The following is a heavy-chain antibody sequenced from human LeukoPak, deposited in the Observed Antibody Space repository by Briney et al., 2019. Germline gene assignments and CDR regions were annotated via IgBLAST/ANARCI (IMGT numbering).Heavy chain of an antibody. CDR2: IYSGGST. V-gene: IGHV3-66*01. D-gene: IGHD3-10*01. Sequence: GGSLRLSCAASGFTVSSNYMSWVRQAPGKGLEWVSVIYSGGSTYYADSVKGRFTISRDNSKNTLYLQMNSLRAEDTAVYYCARDGGQGSDPFDIWGQGTMVTVSS. CDR3: ARDGGQGSDPFDI. CDR1: GFTVSSNY. J-gene: IGHJ3*02.